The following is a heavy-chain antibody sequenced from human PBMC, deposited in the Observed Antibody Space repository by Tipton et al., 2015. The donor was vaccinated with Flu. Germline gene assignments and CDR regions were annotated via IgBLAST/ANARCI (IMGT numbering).Heavy chain of an antibody. V-gene: IGHV4-4*07. J-gene: IGHJ4*02. CDR2: ISHTGRT. CDR1: GGSISSYY. D-gene: IGHD3-10*01. Sequence: TLSLTCTVSGGSISSYYWSWIRQPAGKGLEWIGRISHTGRTYYNPSLKSRVTISVDTAKNQFSQRLNSVTASDTAVYYCARSTYYYGSGSSDYWGQGTLVTVSS. CDR3: ARSTYYYGSGSSDY.